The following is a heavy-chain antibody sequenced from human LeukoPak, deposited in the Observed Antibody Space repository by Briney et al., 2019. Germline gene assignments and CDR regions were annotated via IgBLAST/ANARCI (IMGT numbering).Heavy chain of an antibody. CDR2: ISGSGGST. V-gene: IGHV3-23*01. D-gene: IGHD4-17*01. J-gene: IGHJ4*02. CDR3: AKSRSVDY. Sequence: SGGSLRLSCAASGFTFSNAWMSWVRQAPGKGLEWVSAISGSGGSTYYADSVKGRFTISRDNSKNTLYLQMNSLRAEDTAVYYCAKSRSVDYWGQGTLVTVSS. CDR1: GFTFSNAW.